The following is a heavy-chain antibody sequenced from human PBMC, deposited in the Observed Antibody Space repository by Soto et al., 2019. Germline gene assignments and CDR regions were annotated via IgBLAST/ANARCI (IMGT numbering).Heavy chain of an antibody. J-gene: IGHJ6*02. CDR3: AKNGQPPYYYYGLHV. CDR2: ISGYNGDT. CDR1: GYTFTRYG. D-gene: IGHD2-8*01. V-gene: IGHV1-18*01. Sequence: QGHLVQSGAEVKKPGASVKVSCKASGYTFTRYGISWVRQAPGQGLEWMGWISGYNGDTNYAQNLQGRVTMTIDTSTSTAYMELRSQTSDDTAVYYCAKNGQPPYYYYGLHVWGQGTTVTVSS.